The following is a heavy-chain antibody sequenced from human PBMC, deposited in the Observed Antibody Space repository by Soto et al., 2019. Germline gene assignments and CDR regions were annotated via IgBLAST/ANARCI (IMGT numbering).Heavy chain of an antibody. V-gene: IGHV4-39*01. CDR2: INYRGTT. CDR1: GGSVSSRSYF. D-gene: IGHD2-15*01. Sequence: QLQLQESGPGLVTPSETLSLTCTVSGGSVSSRSYFWAWVRQSPAKGLEWIGSINYRGTTYYIASLKSRATISIDTSNNQFSLRLNSVTAADTAVYYCARLVACDATGCKFDPWGQGILVTVSS. CDR3: ARLVACDATGCKFDP. J-gene: IGHJ5*02.